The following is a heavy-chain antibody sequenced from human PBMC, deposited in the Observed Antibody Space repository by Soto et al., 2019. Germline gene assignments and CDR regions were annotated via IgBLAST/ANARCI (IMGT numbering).Heavy chain of an antibody. CDR2: INTDGSNT. D-gene: IGHD2-15*01. CDR1: GLTFNRYW. V-gene: IGHV3-74*01. J-gene: IGHJ5*02. CDR3: AREFCSGGNCYTYYFDP. Sequence: GGSLRLSCAASGLTFNRYWMHWVRHAPGKGLVWVSHINTDGSNTNYADSVKGRFTISRDNAKSALFLQMNSLRDEDTAVYYCAREFCSGGNCYTYYFDPWGQGIPVTVSS.